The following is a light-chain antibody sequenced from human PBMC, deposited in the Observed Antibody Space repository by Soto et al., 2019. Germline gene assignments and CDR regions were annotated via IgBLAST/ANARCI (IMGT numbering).Light chain of an antibody. CDR2: DPS. CDR1: QSVSSS. J-gene: IGKJ5*01. V-gene: IGKV3-15*01. Sequence: EIVMTQSPATLSVSPGERATLSCRASQSVSSSVAWYQQKPGQAPRLLIYDPSSRATGVPARFSGSGSGTEFTLTISSLQSEDFAVYYCQQYHNWPPITFGQGTRLE. CDR3: QQYHNWPPIT.